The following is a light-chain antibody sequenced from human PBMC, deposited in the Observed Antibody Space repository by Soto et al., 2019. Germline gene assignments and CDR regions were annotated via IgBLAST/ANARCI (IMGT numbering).Light chain of an antibody. V-gene: IGKV1-39*01. J-gene: IGKJ3*01. CDR1: QSISSY. CDR3: QQSYSTPFT. CDR2: AAS. Sequence: DIQMTQSPSSLSASVGDRVTITCRASQSISSYLNWYQQKPGKAPKLLIYAASSLQSGVPSRFSGSGSGTDFTLTISSLQPEDFAYYYCQQSYSTPFTFGPGTKVDIK.